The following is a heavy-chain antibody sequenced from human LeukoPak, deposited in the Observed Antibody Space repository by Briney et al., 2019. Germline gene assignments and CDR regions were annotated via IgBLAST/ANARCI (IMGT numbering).Heavy chain of an antibody. CDR2: MNPNSGNT. CDR3: ARGCMVLAARVVYYMDV. V-gene: IGHV1-8*01. J-gene: IGHJ6*03. D-gene: IGHD6-6*01. Sequence: ASVKVSCKASGYTFTSYDINWVRQATGQGLEWMGWMNPNSGNTGYAQKFQGRVTMTRNTPISTAYLELSSLRSEDTAVYYCARGCMVLAARVVYYMDVWGKGTTVTVSS. CDR1: GYTFTSYD.